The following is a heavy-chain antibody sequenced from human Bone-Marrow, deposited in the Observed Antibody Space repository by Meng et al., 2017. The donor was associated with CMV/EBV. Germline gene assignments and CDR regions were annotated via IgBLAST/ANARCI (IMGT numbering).Heavy chain of an antibody. Sequence: GGSLRLSCAASGFTFSSYWMSWVRQAPGKGLEWVAVISYDGSNKYYADSVKGRFTISRDNSKNTLYLQMNSLRAEDTAVYYCAARQYYYGMDVWGQGTTVTFSS. V-gene: IGHV3-30-3*01. CDR3: AARQYYYGMDV. J-gene: IGHJ6*02. CDR1: GFTFSSYW. CDR2: ISYDGSNK.